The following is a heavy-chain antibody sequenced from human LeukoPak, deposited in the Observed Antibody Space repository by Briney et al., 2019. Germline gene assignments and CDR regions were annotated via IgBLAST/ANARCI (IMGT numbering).Heavy chain of an antibody. J-gene: IGHJ3*01. V-gene: IGHV4-4*09. CDR2: VYSRGSP. CDR3: ARHVSWYSGGFEL. D-gene: IGHD2-15*01. CDR1: GGSIGTDY. Sequence: SETLSLTCSVSGGSIGTDYWSWIRQPPGRRLGWIGFVYSRGSPTYNPSLQSRVAMSIDMSKNQFSLNLSSVTAADTAVYYCARHVSWYSGGFELWGQGTMVTVSS.